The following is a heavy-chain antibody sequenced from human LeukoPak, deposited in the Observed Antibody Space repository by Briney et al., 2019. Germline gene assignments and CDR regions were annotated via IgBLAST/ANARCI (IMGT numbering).Heavy chain of an antibody. CDR1: GFSFSNCS. CDR2: ISSSSTYI. Sequence: PGGSLRLPCAASGFSFSNCSMNWVRQAPGKGLEWVSSISSSSTYIYYADSLEGRFTISRDNVRNSLYLQMNSLRAEDTAVYYCAGDYEGNLGFDILVQGTMVTVSS. J-gene: IGHJ3*02. CDR3: AGDYEGNLGFDI. V-gene: IGHV3-21*01. D-gene: IGHD4-23*01.